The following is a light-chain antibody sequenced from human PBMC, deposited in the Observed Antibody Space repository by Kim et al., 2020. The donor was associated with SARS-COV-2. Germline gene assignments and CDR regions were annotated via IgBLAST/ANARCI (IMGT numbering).Light chain of an antibody. CDR3: AAWDDSLNGWV. CDR2: SNN. V-gene: IGLV1-44*01. J-gene: IGLJ3*02. CDR1: SANRRSKT. Sequence: GQRVPITWSGGSANRRSKTVNGCRQLLGTAPKLLIYSNNTRPSGVHYRFSGSKSGTSASLAISGLQSEDEADYYCAAWDDSLNGWVFGGGTQLTVL.